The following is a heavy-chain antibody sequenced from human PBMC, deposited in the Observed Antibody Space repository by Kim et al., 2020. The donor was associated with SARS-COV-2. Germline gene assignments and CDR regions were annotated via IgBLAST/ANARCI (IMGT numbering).Heavy chain of an antibody. V-gene: IGHV3-48*04. CDR1: GFTFGSYS. Sequence: GGSLRLSCAGSGFTFGSYSMNWVRQTPGKGLEWLSYISSSSSTKHYADSVKGRFTISRDNAKNSLYLQMNSLRAEDTAVYVCARSGGEYSFDYWGQGTLVTVSS. D-gene: IGHD3-16*01. CDR2: ISSSSSTK. J-gene: IGHJ4*02. CDR3: ARSGGEYSFDY.